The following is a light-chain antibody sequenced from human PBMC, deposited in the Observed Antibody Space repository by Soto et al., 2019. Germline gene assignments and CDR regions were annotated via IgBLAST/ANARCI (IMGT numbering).Light chain of an antibody. J-gene: IGKJ3*01. Sequence: EIVLTQSPATLSLSPGERATLSCRASQSVRSYLGWYQQRRGQAPRLLIYDASNRATGIPPRFSGSGCGTDSTLTTSSIEPEESAVYYCQQRSNWPPFTFGPGTKVEMK. CDR2: DAS. CDR3: QQRSNWPPFT. CDR1: QSVRSY. V-gene: IGKV3-11*01.